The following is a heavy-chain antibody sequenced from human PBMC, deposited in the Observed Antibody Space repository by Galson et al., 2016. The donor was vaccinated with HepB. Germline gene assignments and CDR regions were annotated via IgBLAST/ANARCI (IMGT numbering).Heavy chain of an antibody. Sequence: ETLSLTCTVSGGSISSNFYYWDWIRQPPGKGLEWIGSIYYSGSTDYNPSLESRLTMSVDTSKNHFSLKLSSVSAADTAVYYCARRHGATKSRRYFDHWGQGTLVTVSS. CDR1: GGSISSNFYY. J-gene: IGHJ4*02. V-gene: IGHV4-39*02. CDR2: IYYSGST. D-gene: IGHD1-26*01. CDR3: ARRHGATKSRRYFDH.